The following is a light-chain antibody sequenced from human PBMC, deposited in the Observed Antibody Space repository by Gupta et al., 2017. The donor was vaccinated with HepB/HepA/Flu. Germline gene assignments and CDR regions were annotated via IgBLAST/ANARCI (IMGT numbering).Light chain of an antibody. CDR2: EVS. Sequence: QXXLTQPXSVSGSXGQSVTILCXDTSSDVGSYNHVSWYHQHPGKAPKLMIYEVSNRPSGVPNRFSGSKSGNTASLTISGLQAEDEADYYCSSYTRSSTLVFGGGTKLTVL. V-gene: IGLV2-18*02. J-gene: IGLJ2*01. CDR1: SSDVGSYNH. CDR3: SSYTRSSTLV.